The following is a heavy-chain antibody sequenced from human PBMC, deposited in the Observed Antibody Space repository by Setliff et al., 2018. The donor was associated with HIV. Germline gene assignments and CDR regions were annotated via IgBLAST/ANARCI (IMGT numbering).Heavy chain of an antibody. Sequence: GESLKISCAASAFTFDSYTMSWVRQAPGKGLEWVSSISSSSSFIHYADSVKGRFSISRDYSKNTLYLQMNSLRAEDAAMYYCAKNMPSGDPFEYWGQGTLVTVSS. CDR2: ISSSSSFI. CDR1: AFTFDSYT. CDR3: AKNMPSGDPFEY. V-gene: IGHV3-21*04. D-gene: IGHD7-27*01. J-gene: IGHJ4*02.